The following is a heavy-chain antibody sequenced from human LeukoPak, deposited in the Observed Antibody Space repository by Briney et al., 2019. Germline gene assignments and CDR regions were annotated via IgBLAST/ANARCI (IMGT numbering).Heavy chain of an antibody. CDR3: TRYYNSLDY. CDR2: INSDASMT. V-gene: IGHV3-74*01. Sequence: PGGSQRLSCAASGFTFSNYWMHWVRQAPGKGLVWVSRINSDASMTNYADSVNGRFTISRDNAKNTLYLQMNSLRADDAAMYYCTRYYNSLDYWGQGTLVTVSS. CDR1: GFTFSNYW. J-gene: IGHJ4*02. D-gene: IGHD5-24*01.